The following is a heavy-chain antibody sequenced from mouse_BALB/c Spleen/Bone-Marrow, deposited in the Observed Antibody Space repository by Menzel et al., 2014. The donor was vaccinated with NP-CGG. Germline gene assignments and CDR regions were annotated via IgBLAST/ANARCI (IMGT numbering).Heavy chain of an antibody. J-gene: IGHJ2*01. V-gene: IGHV5-6*02. CDR3: ARRSDYDSFDY. D-gene: IGHD2-4*01. Sequence: EVMLVESVRDLVKPGGSLKLSCAASGFTFSNYGMSWVRQTPDKRLEWVATINSGGRYAFYPDSVKGRFTISRDNAKNTLYLQMSSLKSEDTDMYYRARRSDYDSFDYWGQGTTLTVTS. CDR2: INSGGRYA. CDR1: GFTFSNYG.